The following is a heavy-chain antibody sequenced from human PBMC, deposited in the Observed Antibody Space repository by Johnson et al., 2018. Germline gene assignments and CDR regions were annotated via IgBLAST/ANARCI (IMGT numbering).Heavy chain of an antibody. Sequence: QVQLVQSGGGVVQPGRSLRLSCEASGFTFSNYGMHWARQAPGKGLEWVAVIWYVGSNTYYADSVKGRFTISRDNSKNTLYLQMNSLRAEDTAVYYFARDPWQNGRMDGWGPGTTVTVSS. D-gene: IGHD2-8*01. CDR2: IWYVGSNT. J-gene: IGHJ6*02. CDR1: GFTFSNYG. CDR3: ARDPWQNGRMDG. V-gene: IGHV3-33*01.